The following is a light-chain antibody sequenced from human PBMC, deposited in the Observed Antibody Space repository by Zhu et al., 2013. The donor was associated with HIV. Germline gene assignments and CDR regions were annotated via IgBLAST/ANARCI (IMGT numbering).Light chain of an antibody. J-gene: IGKJ1*01. CDR3: QHYGTSRWT. V-gene: IGKV3-20*01. CDR2: GAS. CDR1: QTVSSSN. Sequence: EIVLTQSPGTLSLSPGERATLSCRASQTVSSSNLAWYQQKPGQAPRLLIYGASSRATGIPDRFSGSESGTDFTLTISRLEPEDFAVYYCQHYGTSRWTFGQGTKVEIK.